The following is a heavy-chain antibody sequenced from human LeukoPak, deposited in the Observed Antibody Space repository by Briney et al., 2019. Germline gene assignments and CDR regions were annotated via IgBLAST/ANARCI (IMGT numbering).Heavy chain of an antibody. CDR2: INHSGST. Sequence: SETLSLTCAVYGGSFSGYYWSWIRQPPGKGLEWIGEINHSGSTNYNPSLKSRVTISVDTSKNQFSLKLSSVTAADTAVYYCARATYGSGSYPAWGQGTLVTVSS. D-gene: IGHD3-10*01. V-gene: IGHV4-34*01. CDR1: GGSFSGYY. J-gene: IGHJ4*02. CDR3: ARATYGSGSYPA.